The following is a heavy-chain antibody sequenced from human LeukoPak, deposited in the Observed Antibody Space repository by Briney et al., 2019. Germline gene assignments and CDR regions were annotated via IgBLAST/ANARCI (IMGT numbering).Heavy chain of an antibody. Sequence: PGGSLRLSCAASGFTFSDHYMDWVRQAPGKGLEWVGRTRNKANSYITEYAASVKCRFTISRDDSKNSLYLQMNSLKTEDTAVYYCARVPLDGQKAFHIWGQGTMVAVSS. CDR2: TRNKANSYIT. CDR1: GFTFSDHY. J-gene: IGHJ3*02. V-gene: IGHV3-72*01. D-gene: IGHD2-2*03. CDR3: ARVPLDGQKAFHI.